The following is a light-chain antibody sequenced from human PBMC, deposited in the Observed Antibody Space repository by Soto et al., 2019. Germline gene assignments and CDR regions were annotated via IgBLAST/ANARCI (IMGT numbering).Light chain of an antibody. CDR2: EVS. CDR1: STDVGGYDY. J-gene: IGLJ3*02. V-gene: IGLV2-14*01. CDR3: SSYTSGNTWV. Sequence: QSALAQPASVSGSPGQSITISCTGTSTDVGGYDYVSWYQQHPGKVPKLIIFEVSYRPSEVSDRFSASKSGNPASLTISGLQAEDEADYYCSSYTSGNTWVFGGGTKLTVL.